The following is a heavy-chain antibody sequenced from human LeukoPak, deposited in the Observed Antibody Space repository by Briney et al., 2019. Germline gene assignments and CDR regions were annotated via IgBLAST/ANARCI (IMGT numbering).Heavy chain of an antibody. D-gene: IGHD3-3*01. CDR3: AADSRFLEWSTVN. V-gene: IGHV1-58*02. J-gene: IGHJ4*02. CDR1: GLTFTSSA. Sequence: SVKVSCKASGLTFTSSAMQWVRQARGQRLEWIGWIVVGSGNTNYAQKFQERVTITRDMSTSTAYMELSSLRSEDTAVYYCAADSRFLEWSTVNWGQGTLVTVSS. CDR2: IVVGSGNT.